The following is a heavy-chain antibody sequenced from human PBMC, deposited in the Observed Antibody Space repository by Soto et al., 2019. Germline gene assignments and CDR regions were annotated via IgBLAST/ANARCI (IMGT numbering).Heavy chain of an antibody. CDR1: GFIFNEYG. D-gene: IGHD2-15*01. CDR2: IWYDGSNK. CDR3: ARWGCSGTNCNLNQRSYDL. V-gene: IGHV3-33*03. J-gene: IGHJ4*02. Sequence: QVQLVESGGGVVQPGMSLRLSCAASGFIFNEYGMHWVRQAPGKGLEWVAVIWYDGSNKYYADSVKGRFTISRDTSKNTMSLQMNNLRAEDTAVYYCARWGCSGTNCNLNQRSYDLWGQGTLVTVSS.